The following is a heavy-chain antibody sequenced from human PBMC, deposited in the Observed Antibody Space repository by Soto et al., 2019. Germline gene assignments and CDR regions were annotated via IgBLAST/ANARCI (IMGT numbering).Heavy chain of an antibody. CDR2: INHSGST. J-gene: IGHJ4*02. CDR1: GGSFRGYY. Sequence: SGTLSLTCAVYGGSFRGYYWSWIRPPPGKGLEWIGEINHSGSTNYNPSLKSRVTISVDTSKNQFSLKLSSVTAADTAVYYCARGSVVVPAAIGSEFDYWGQGTLVTVSS. CDR3: ARGSVVVPAAIGSEFDY. D-gene: IGHD2-2*01. V-gene: IGHV4-34*01.